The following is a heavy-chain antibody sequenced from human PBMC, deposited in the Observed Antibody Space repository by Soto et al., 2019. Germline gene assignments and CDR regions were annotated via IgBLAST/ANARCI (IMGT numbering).Heavy chain of an antibody. J-gene: IGHJ2*01. D-gene: IGHD2-8*01. CDR1: GGTFSSYA. Sequence: QVQLVQSGAEVKKPGSSVKVSCKASGGTFSSYAISWVRQAPGQGLEWMGGIIPIFGTANYAQKFQGRVMISADESTRTAYMELSSLRSEDTAVYYCARSYGPRPYFDLWGRGTLVTVSS. V-gene: IGHV1-69*12. CDR3: ARSYGPRPYFDL. CDR2: IIPIFGTA.